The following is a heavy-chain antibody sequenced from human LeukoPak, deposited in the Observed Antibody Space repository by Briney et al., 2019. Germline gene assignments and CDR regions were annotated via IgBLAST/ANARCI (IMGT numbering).Heavy chain of an antibody. J-gene: IGHJ4*02. CDR2: IYSGGST. Sequence: GGSLRLSCAASGFTVSSNYMSWVRQAPGKGLEWVSVIYSGGSTYYADSVKGRFTISRDNSKNTLYLQMNSLRAEDTAVYYCAKIRRYFDWPSFDYWGQGTLVTVSS. CDR1: GFTVSSNY. D-gene: IGHD3-9*01. V-gene: IGHV3-53*01. CDR3: AKIRRYFDWPSFDY.